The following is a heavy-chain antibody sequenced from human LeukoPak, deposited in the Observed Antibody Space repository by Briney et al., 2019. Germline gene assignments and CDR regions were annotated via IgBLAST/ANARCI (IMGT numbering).Heavy chain of an antibody. J-gene: IGHJ5*02. V-gene: IGHV3-64D*06. CDR3: GKAHRIRIVGAIGSFAP. D-gene: IGHD1-26*01. CDR1: GFTFSSYA. Sequence: GGSLRLSCSASGFTFSSYAMHWVRQAPGKGLEYVSAINSNGGSTYYADSVKGRFTISRDNSKNTLYLQMSSLRAEDTAVYYCGKAHRIRIVGAIGSFAPGGKGTLVTVP. CDR2: INSNGGST.